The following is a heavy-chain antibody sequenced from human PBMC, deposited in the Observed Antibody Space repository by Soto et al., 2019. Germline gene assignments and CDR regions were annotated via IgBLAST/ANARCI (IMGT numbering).Heavy chain of an antibody. CDR2: ISAHNGNT. J-gene: IGHJ4*02. CDR1: GYDFTTYG. Sequence: QVHLVQSGAEVKKPGASVKVSCKGSGYDFTTYGITWVRQAPGQGLEWMAWISAHNGNTDYAQKLQGRVTVTRDTSTSTAYMELRSLRSDDTAMYYCARGRYGDYWGQVALVTGSS. D-gene: IGHD1-1*01. V-gene: IGHV1-18*01. CDR3: ARGRYGDY.